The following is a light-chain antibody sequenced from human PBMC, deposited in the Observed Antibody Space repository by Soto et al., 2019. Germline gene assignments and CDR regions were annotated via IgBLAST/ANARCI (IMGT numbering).Light chain of an antibody. CDR1: HSVSSSY. J-gene: IGKJ1*01. V-gene: IGKV3-20*01. CDR2: GAS. Sequence: EIVLTQSPGTLSLSPGERATLSCRASHSVSSSYLAWYQQKPGQAPRLLIYGASSRATGIPDRFSGSGSGTDFTLSISRLEPEDVAVDYFQQYGNSPPWTFGQGTKGEIK. CDR3: QQYGNSPPWT.